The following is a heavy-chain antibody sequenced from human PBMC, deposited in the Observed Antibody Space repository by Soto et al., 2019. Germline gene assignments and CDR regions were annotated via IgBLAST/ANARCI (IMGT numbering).Heavy chain of an antibody. Sequence: QVQLVESGGGVVQPGRSLRLSCAASGFTFSSYGMHWVRQAPGKGLEWVAVISYDGSNKYYADSVKGRVTISRDNSKNTLYLQMNSLRAEDTAVYYCAKEARYSSSLNGMDVWGQGTTVTVSS. J-gene: IGHJ6*02. D-gene: IGHD6-13*01. CDR1: GFTFSSYG. CDR3: AKEARYSSSLNGMDV. CDR2: ISYDGSNK. V-gene: IGHV3-30*18.